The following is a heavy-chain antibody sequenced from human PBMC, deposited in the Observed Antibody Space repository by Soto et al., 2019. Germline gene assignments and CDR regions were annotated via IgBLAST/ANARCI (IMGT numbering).Heavy chain of an antibody. Sequence: QVQLVESGGGVVQPGRSLRLSCAASGFTFSSYGMHWVRQAPGKGLEWVAVIWYDGSNKYYADSVKGRFTISRDNSKNTLYLQINSLGAEDTAVYYCARDLKAVAGAYWGQGTLVTVSS. J-gene: IGHJ4*02. CDR2: IWYDGSNK. CDR1: GFTFSSYG. CDR3: ARDLKAVAGAY. D-gene: IGHD6-19*01. V-gene: IGHV3-33*01.